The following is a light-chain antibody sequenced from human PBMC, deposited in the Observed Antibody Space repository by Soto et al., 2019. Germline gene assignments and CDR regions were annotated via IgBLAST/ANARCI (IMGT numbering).Light chain of an antibody. CDR3: QQYVSSPST. J-gene: IGKJ2*01. CDR1: QSVSSS. V-gene: IGKV3-20*01. CDR2: GAS. Sequence: ENVLTQSPGTLSLSPGERATLSCRVSQSVSSSLAWYQQRPGQAPRLLIYGASIRATGIPDRFSGSGSGTDSTLTISRLEPEDFAMYYCQQYVSSPSTFGQGTKLEIK.